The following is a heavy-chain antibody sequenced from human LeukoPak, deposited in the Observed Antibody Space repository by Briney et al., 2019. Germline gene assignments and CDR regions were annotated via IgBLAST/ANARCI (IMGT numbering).Heavy chain of an antibody. J-gene: IGHJ4*02. CDR1: GGTFSSYA. Sequence: ASVKVSCKASGGTFSSYAIIWVRQAPGQGLEWMGGIIPIFGTANYAQKFQGRVTITTDESTSTAYMELSSLRSEDTAVYYCARGPSCSSTSCYGFYYFDYWGQGTLVTVSS. D-gene: IGHD2-2*01. CDR2: IIPIFGTA. CDR3: ARGPSCSSTSCYGFYYFDY. V-gene: IGHV1-69*05.